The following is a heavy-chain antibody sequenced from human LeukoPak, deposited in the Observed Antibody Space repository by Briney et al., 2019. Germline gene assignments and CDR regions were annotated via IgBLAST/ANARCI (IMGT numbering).Heavy chain of an antibody. Sequence: GASVKVSCKASGYTFTSNGITWVRQAPGQGLEWMGGIIPIFGTANYAQKFQGRVTITADESTSTAYMELSSLRSEDTAVYYCASSRPMVRAFDYWGQGTLVTVSS. CDR2: IIPIFGTA. J-gene: IGHJ4*02. V-gene: IGHV1-69*13. CDR3: ASSRPMVRAFDY. D-gene: IGHD3-10*01. CDR1: GYTFTSNG.